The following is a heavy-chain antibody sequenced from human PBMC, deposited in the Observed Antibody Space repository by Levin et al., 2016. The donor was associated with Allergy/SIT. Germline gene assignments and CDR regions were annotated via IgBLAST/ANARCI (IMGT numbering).Heavy chain of an antibody. CDR2: IFSNDEK. CDR3: ARLERRGYYYYGMDV. Sequence: WIRQPPGKALEWLAHIFSNDEKSYSTSLKSRLTISKDTSKSQVVLTMTNMDPVDIATYYCARLERRGYYYYGMDVWGQGTTVTVSS. J-gene: IGHJ6*02. V-gene: IGHV2-26*01. D-gene: IGHD1-1*01.